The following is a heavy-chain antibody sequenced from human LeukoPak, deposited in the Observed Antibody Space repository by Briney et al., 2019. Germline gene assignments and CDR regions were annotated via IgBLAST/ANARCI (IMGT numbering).Heavy chain of an antibody. Sequence: PGGSLRLSCVASGFTFSSYGGIWVRHTPGKGLECVSPISSGSTYIYSPDSVRGRFTISRDNAKNSLFLQMDSLRPEDTAVYYCASGYSYDSLRFWGQGTLVTVSS. CDR3: ASGYSYDSLRF. D-gene: IGHD3-22*01. J-gene: IGHJ4*02. CDR2: ISSGSTYI. V-gene: IGHV3-21*01. CDR1: GFTFSSYG.